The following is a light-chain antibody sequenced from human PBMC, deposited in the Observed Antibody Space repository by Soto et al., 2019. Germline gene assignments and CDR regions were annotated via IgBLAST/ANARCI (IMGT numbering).Light chain of an antibody. J-gene: IGKJ4*01. Sequence: EKVLSHSLATLSVSPGERATLSCRASHSAASAVAWYQQKPGQAPRLLIYDASTRATGIPARFSGSGSATEFTLTISSLQSEDFAVYSCQQDRDWPLTFGGGTKVDI. V-gene: IGKV3-15*01. CDR3: QQDRDWPLT. CDR1: HSAASA. CDR2: DAS.